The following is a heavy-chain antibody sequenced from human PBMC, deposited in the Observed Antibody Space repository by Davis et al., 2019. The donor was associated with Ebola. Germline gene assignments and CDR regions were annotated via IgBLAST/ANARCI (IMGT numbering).Heavy chain of an antibody. CDR2: INHSGST. D-gene: IGHD1-14*01. Sequence: PSETLSLTCAVYGGSFSGYYWSWIRQPPGKGLEWIGEINHSGSTNYNPSLKSRVTISVDTSKNQFSLKLSSVTAADTAVYYCARDRGSRMAFDIWGQGTMVTVSS. CDR1: GGSFSGYY. CDR3: ARDRGSRMAFDI. J-gene: IGHJ3*02. V-gene: IGHV4-34*01.